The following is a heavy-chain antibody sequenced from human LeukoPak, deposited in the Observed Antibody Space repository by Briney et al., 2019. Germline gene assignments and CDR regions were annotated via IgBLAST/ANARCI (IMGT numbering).Heavy chain of an antibody. D-gene: IGHD3-3*01. CDR1: GYTFTSYG. Sequence: ASVKVSCKASGYTFTSYGISWVRQAPGQGLEWMGWISAYNGNTNYAQKLQGRVTMTTDTSTSTAYMELRSLRSDDTAVYYCARNCITIFGVVILDPWGQGTLVTVSS. CDR3: ARNCITIFGVVILDP. V-gene: IGHV1-18*01. CDR2: ISAYNGNT. J-gene: IGHJ5*02.